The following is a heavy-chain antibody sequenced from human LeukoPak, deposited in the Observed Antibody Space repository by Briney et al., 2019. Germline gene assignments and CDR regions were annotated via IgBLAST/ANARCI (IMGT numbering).Heavy chain of an antibody. D-gene: IGHD3-10*01. V-gene: IGHV3-30-3*01. CDR2: ISYDGSNK. CDR3: AKGELLWFGELSPLVDY. J-gene: IGHJ4*02. CDR1: GFTFSSYA. Sequence: GGSLRLSCAASGFTFSSYAMHWVRQAPGKGLEWVAVISYDGSNKYYADSVKGRFTISRDNSKNTLYLQMNSLRAEDTAVYYCAKGELLWFGELSPLVDYWGQGTLVTVSS.